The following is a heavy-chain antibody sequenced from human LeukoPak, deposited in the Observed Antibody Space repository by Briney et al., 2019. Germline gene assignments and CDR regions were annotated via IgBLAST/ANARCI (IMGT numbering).Heavy chain of an antibody. V-gene: IGHV3-23*01. Sequence: PGGSLRLSCAASGFTFSNYAMSWVRQAPGKGLEWVSGISGSGGRTYYADSVKGRFTISRDNSKNTLYLQMNSLRAEDTALYYCAKGSSSFYYDSRGYYHLTFDSWGQETLVTVSS. J-gene: IGHJ4*02. CDR2: ISGSGGRT. D-gene: IGHD3-22*01. CDR3: AKGSSSFYYDSRGYYHLTFDS. CDR1: GFTFSNYA.